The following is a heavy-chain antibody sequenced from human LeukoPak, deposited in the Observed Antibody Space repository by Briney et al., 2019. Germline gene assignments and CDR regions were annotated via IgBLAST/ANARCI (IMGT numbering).Heavy chain of an antibody. CDR3: ARAPYYYGSGSYYRFDY. CDR1: GFTFTSSA. Sequence: SVKVSCKASGFTFTSSAMQWVRQARGQRLEWIGWIVVGSGNTNYAQKFQERVTITRDMSTSTAYMELSSLRSEDTAVYYCARAPYYYGSGSYYRFDYWGQGTLVTVSS. D-gene: IGHD3-10*01. CDR2: IVVGSGNT. J-gene: IGHJ4*02. V-gene: IGHV1-58*02.